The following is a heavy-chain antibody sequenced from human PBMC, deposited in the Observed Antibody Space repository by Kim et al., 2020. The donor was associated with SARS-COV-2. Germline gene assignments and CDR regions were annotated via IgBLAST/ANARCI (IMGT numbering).Heavy chain of an antibody. Sequence: ASVKVSCKASGYTFTSYAMHWVRQAPGQRLEWMGWINAGNGNTKYSQKFQGRVTITRDTSASTAYMELSSLRSEDTAVYYCARDLKAYGDYDSGAFDIWGQGTMVTVSS. V-gene: IGHV1-3*01. CDR3: ARDLKAYGDYDSGAFDI. J-gene: IGHJ3*02. CDR1: GYTFTSYA. CDR2: INAGNGNT. D-gene: IGHD4-17*01.